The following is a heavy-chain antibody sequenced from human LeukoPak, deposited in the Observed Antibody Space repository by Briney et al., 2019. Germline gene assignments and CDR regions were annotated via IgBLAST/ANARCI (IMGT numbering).Heavy chain of an antibody. J-gene: IGHJ3*02. CDR1: GYTFTGYY. V-gene: IGHV1-2*02. CDR2: INPNSGGT. Sequence: ASVKVSCKASGYTFTGYYMHWVRQAPGQGFEWMGWINPNSGGTNYAQKFQGRVTMTRDTSISTAYMELSRLRSDDTAVYYCARDYSNWNDRDAFDIWGQGTMVTVSS. CDR3: ARDYSNWNDRDAFDI. D-gene: IGHD1-1*01.